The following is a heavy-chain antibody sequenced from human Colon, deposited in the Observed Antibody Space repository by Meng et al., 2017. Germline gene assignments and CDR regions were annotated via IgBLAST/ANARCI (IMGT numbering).Heavy chain of an antibody. CDR2: VYYTGSA. J-gene: IGHJ4*02. CDR3: ARGRGSYSSIDF. V-gene: IGHV4-61*03. D-gene: IGHD1-26*01. Sequence: QVELQGVGPRPVRPSETLSLTCPLSGGSVSSPSYYWSWIRQTPGKGLEWIGYVYYTGSANYNPSLKSRVTISVDTSKNHFSLNLTSVTAADTAVYYCARGRGSYSSIDFWGQGTLVTVSS. CDR1: GGSVSSPSYY.